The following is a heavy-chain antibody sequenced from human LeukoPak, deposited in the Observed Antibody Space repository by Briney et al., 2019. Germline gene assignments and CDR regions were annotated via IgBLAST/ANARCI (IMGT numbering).Heavy chain of an antibody. V-gene: IGHV3-74*01. CDR1: GFTFSSYW. D-gene: IGHD3-16*01. J-gene: IGHJ6*03. Sequence: PGGSLRLSCAASGFTFSSYWMHWVRQAPGKGLVWVSRIDSDGSSTNYADSVKGRFTISGDNAKNTLYLQMNSLRAEDTAVYYCLGGYYYSYMDVWGKGTTVTISS. CDR2: IDSDGSST. CDR3: LGGYYYSYMDV.